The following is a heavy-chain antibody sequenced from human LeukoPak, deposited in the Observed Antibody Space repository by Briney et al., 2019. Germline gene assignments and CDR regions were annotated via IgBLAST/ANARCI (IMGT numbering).Heavy chain of an antibody. Sequence: SETLSLTCAVSGYSISSGYYWGWIRRPPGKGLEGIGSIYHSGSTYYNPSLKSRVTISVDTSKNQFSLKLSSVTAADTAVYYCARDGYSYGFSLDYWGQGTLVTVSS. V-gene: IGHV4-38-2*02. CDR3: ARDGYSYGFSLDY. D-gene: IGHD5-18*01. J-gene: IGHJ4*02. CDR1: GYSISSGYY. CDR2: IYHSGST.